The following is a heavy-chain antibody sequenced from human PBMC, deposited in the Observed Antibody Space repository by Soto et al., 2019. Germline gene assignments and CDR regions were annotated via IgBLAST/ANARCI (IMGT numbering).Heavy chain of an antibody. V-gene: IGHV1-18*01. J-gene: IGHJ4*01. CDR2: INAYNDNT. D-gene: IGHD1-26*01. CDR1: GYTFTGYG. Sequence: QVQLVQSGAEVKRPGASVKVSCKASGYTFTGYGISWVRQAPGQGLEWMGRINAYNDNTDYAQKFQGRVTLTTDTSPSTGYMELRSLRSDDTAVYYWARRIGAPSLYLDYWGQGTLSPSPQ. CDR3: ARRIGAPSLYLDY.